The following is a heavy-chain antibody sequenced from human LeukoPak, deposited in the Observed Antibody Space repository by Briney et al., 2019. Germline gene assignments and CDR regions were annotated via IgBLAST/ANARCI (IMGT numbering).Heavy chain of an antibody. V-gene: IGHV4-59*08. CDR3: ARWGLRYFDSGGLPNDY. D-gene: IGHD3-9*01. Sequence: SETLSLTCTVSGGSISSYYWSWIRQPPGKGLEWIGYIYYSGSTNYNPSLKSRVTISVDTSKNQFSLKLSSVTAADTAVYDGARWGLRYFDSGGLPNDYWGQGTLVTVSS. J-gene: IGHJ4*02. CDR1: GGSISSYY. CDR2: IYYSGST.